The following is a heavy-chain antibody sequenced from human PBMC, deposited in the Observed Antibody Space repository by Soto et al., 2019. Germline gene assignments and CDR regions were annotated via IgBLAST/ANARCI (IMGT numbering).Heavy chain of an antibody. Sequence: SETLSLTCTVSGGSVSSGSYYWSWIRQPPGKGLEWIGYIYYSGSTNYNPSLKSRVTISVDTSKNQFSLKLSSVTAADTAVYYCARGASPRSCSNWFDPWGQGTLVTVSS. J-gene: IGHJ5*02. CDR3: ARGASPRSCSNWFDP. D-gene: IGHD3-22*01. V-gene: IGHV4-61*01. CDR2: IYYSGST. CDR1: GGSVSSGSYY.